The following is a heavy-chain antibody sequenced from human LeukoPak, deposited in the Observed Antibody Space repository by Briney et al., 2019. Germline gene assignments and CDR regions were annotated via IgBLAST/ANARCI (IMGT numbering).Heavy chain of an antibody. CDR3: ARFHNNYRGLDLGYYYMDV. CDR1: GFTFSSYS. CDR2: ISSSSSTI. D-gene: IGHD4-11*01. J-gene: IGHJ6*03. Sequence: GGSLRLSCSASGFTFSSYSINWVRQAPGKGLEWVSYISSSSSTIYYADFVKGRFTISRDNAKNSLYLQMNSLRAEDTAVYYCARFHNNYRGLDLGYYYMDVWGKGTTVTVSS. V-gene: IGHV3-48*01.